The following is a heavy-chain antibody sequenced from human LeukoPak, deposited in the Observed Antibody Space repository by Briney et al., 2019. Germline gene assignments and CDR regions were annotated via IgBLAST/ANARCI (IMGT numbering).Heavy chain of an antibody. CDR2: IYWDDDK. D-gene: IGHD4-17*01. Sequence: SGPTLVKPTQTLTLTCTFSGFSLSTSGVGVGWIRQPPGKALEWLALIYWDDDKRYSPSLKSRLTITKDTSKNQVVLTMTNMDPMDTATYYCAHRLKYGDYIYFDYWGQGTLVTVSS. CDR3: AHRLKYGDYIYFDY. V-gene: IGHV2-5*02. J-gene: IGHJ4*02. CDR1: GFSLSTSGVG.